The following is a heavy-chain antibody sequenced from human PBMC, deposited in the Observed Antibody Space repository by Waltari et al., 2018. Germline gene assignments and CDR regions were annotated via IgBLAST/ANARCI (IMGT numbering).Heavy chain of an antibody. CDR2: IWSDGKNT. D-gene: IGHD4-17*01. V-gene: IGHV3-33*01. CDR1: RFPFRIPA. J-gene: IGHJ4*01. CDR3: ARDRGVRLRGAIFGS. Sequence: QVQLVDSGGGVVQPGGSVSLSCAASRFPFRIPAMHWVRQAPGKGLEWVAGIWSDGKNTNYADFVRGRFTISRDNLKNTVDLQMNSLRAEDKGVYYCARDRGVRLRGAIFGSWGHGTLVTVSA.